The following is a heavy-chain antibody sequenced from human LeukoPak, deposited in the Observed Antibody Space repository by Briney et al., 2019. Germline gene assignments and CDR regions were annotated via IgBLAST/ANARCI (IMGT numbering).Heavy chain of an antibody. CDR2: IYYSGST. CDR1: GGSISSDY. CDR3: ARQNRIAAAGTLYAFDI. Sequence: SETLSLTCTVSGGSISSDYWSWIRQPPGKGLEWIGYIYYSGSTNYNPSLKSRVTISVDTSKNQFSLKLSSVTAADTAVYYCARQNRIAAAGTLYAFDIWGQGTMVTVSS. J-gene: IGHJ3*02. V-gene: IGHV4-59*01. D-gene: IGHD6-13*01.